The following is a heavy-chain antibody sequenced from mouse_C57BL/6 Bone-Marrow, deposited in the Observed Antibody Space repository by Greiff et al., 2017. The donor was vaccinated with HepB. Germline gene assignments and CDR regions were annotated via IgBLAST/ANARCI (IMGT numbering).Heavy chain of an antibody. CDR3: ARRLRRPHYYAMDY. V-gene: IGHV5-17*01. CDR2: ISSGSSTI. J-gene: IGHJ4*01. Sequence: EVKLVESGGGLVKPGGSLKLSCAASGFTFSDYGMHWVRQAPEQGLEWVAYISSGSSTIYYADTVKGRFTISRDNAKNTLFLQMTSLRSEDTAMYYCARRLRRPHYYAMDYWGKGTSVTVSS. CDR1: GFTFSDYG. D-gene: IGHD2-2*01.